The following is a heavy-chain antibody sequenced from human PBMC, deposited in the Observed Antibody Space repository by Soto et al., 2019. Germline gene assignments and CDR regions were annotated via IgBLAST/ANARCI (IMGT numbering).Heavy chain of an antibody. J-gene: IGHJ6*02. Sequence: PGGSLRLSCAASGFTFSSYSMNWVRQAPGKGLEWVSSISSSSSYIYYADSVKGRFTISRDNAKNSLYLQMNSLRADDTAVYYCARVQTEDNYDILTGYYLYYYYGMDVWGQGTTVTVSS. CDR2: ISSSSSYI. CDR1: GFTFSSYS. V-gene: IGHV3-21*01. D-gene: IGHD3-9*01. CDR3: ARVQTEDNYDILTGYYLYYYYGMDV.